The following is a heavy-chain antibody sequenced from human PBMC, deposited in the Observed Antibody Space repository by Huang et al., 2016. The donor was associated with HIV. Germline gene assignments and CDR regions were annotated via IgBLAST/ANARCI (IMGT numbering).Heavy chain of an antibody. V-gene: IGHV3-53*01. CDR1: GFTVSTNY. J-gene: IGHJ4*02. D-gene: IGHD2-8*02. CDR3: AKEGDTGAALGY. CDR2: IDSGGTT. Sequence: EVQLVESGGGLIQPGGSLRLSCAASGFTVSTNYMTWVRQAPGKGLEGGSLIDSGGTTYYADSVKGRFTISRDDSENTLYLHMTSLRAGDTAVYYCAKEGDTGAALGYWGQGTLVTVS.